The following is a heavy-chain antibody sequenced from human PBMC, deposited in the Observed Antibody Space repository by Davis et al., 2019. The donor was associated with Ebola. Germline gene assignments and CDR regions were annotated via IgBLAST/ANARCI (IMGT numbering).Heavy chain of an antibody. J-gene: IGHJ3*02. CDR2: IIPIFGTA. CDR3: ARGDCSGGSCLNAFDI. V-gene: IGHV1-69*13. CDR1: GGTFSSYA. Sequence: SVKVSCKASGGTFSSYAISWVRQAPGQGLEWMGGIIPIFGTANYAQKFQGRVTITADESTSTAYMELSSLRSEDTAVYYCARGDCSGGSCLNAFDIWGQGTMVTVSS. D-gene: IGHD2-15*01.